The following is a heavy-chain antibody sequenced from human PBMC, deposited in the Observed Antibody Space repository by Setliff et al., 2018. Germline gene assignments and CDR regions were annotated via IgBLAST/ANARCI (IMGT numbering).Heavy chain of an antibody. CDR2: ISPYSGNT. CDR3: VRSSAPQVVLAAGFDF. J-gene: IGHJ4*02. Sequence: ASVKVSCKTSGFGFTTFGFRWVRQAPGQGLEWLGSISPYSGNTNYPQWLQDRVTMTIDTSATTVYMELQSLRSDDTAVYYCVRSSAPQVVLAAGFDFWGQGTPVTVSS. D-gene: IGHD6-19*01. CDR1: GFGFTTFG. V-gene: IGHV1-18*01.